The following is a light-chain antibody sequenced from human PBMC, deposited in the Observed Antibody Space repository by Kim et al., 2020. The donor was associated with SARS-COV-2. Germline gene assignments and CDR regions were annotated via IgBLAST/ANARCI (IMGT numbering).Light chain of an antibody. V-gene: IGLV2-14*03. CDR2: DVS. CDR3: SSYTSSSTVV. J-gene: IGLJ2*01. CDR1: RSDVGGYNY. Sequence: GQSVTNSCTGTRSDVGGYNYVSWYQKHPGKAPKLMIYDVSNRPSGVSNRFSGSKSGNTASLTISGLQAEDEADYYCSSYTSSSTVVFGGGTQLTVL.